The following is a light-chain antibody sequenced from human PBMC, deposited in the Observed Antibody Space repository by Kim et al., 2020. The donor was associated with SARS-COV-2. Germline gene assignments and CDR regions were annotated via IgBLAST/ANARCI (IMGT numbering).Light chain of an antibody. CDR3: QQYNSYSGT. Sequence: DIQLTQSPSTLSASVGDRVTFTCRASQSISSCLAWYQQKPGRAPKLLIYKTSTLESGVPSRFSGSGSGTEFTLTISSLQPDDIATYNCQQYNSYSGTFGQRTKVDIK. V-gene: IGKV1-5*03. CDR1: QSISSC. CDR2: KTS. J-gene: IGKJ1*01.